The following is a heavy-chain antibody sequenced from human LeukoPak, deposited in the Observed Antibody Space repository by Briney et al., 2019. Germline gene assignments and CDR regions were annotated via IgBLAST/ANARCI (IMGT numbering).Heavy chain of an antibody. CDR2: ISSSSSSI. CDR1: GFTFSSYS. J-gene: IGHJ6*03. D-gene: IGHD3-16*02. CDR3: ARGRPPMITFGGVIVRVGYYMDV. Sequence: GGSLRLSCAASGFTFSSYSMNWVRQAPGKGLEWVSSISSSSSSIYYADSVKGRFTISRDNAKNSLYLQMNSLRAEDTAVYYCARGRPPMITFGGVIVRVGYYMDVWGKGTTVTVSS. V-gene: IGHV3-21*01.